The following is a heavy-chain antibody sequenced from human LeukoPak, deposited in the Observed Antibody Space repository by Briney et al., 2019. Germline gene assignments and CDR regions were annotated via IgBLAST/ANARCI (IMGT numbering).Heavy chain of an antibody. Sequence: GGSLRLSCAASGFTFSGSAMHWVRQASGKGLEWVGRIRSKANSYATAYAASVKGGFTISRDDSKNTAYLQMNSLKTEDTAVYYCTRRIGGASTRAYYGMDVWGQGTTVTVSS. CDR3: TRRIGGASTRAYYGMDV. D-gene: IGHD1-26*01. CDR2: IRSKANSYAT. J-gene: IGHJ6*02. CDR1: GFTFSGSA. V-gene: IGHV3-73*01.